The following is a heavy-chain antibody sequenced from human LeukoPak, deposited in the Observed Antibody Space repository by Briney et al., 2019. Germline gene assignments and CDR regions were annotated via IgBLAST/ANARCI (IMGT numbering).Heavy chain of an antibody. J-gene: IGHJ4*02. CDR1: GFTFSSYA. V-gene: IGHV3-30-3*01. CDR2: ISYDGSNK. D-gene: IGHD6-19*01. CDR3: ARVGALAGPVIDY. Sequence: GRSLRLSCAASGFTFSSYAMHWVRQAPGKGLEWVAVISYDGSNKYYADSVKGRFTISRDNSKNTLYLQMNSLRAEDTAVYYCARVGALAGPVIDYWGQGTLVTVSS.